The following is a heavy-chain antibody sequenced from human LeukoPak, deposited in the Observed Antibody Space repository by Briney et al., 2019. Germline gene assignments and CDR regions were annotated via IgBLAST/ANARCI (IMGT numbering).Heavy chain of an antibody. D-gene: IGHD3-22*01. CDR3: AKWSDYYDSSGSDY. CDR1: GFTFSSYA. CDR2: ISGSGGST. V-gene: IGHV3-23*01. Sequence: GGSLRLSCAASGFTFSSYAMSWVRQAPGKGLEWVSAISGSGGSTYYADSVKGRFTISRDNSKNTLYLQMNSLRAEDTAVYYCAKWSDYYDSSGSDYWGQGTLVTVSA. J-gene: IGHJ4*02.